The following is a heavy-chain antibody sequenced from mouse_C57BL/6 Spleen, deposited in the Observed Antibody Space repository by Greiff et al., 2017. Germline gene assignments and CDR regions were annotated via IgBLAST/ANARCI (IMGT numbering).Heavy chain of an antibody. CDR1: GYTFTSYG. Sequence: QVQLKESGAELARPGASVKLSCKASGYTFTSYGISWVEQRTGQGLEWIGEIYPRSGNTYYNEKFKGKATLTADKSSSTAYMELRSLTSEDSAVYFCARYYGSSNYYAMDYWGQGTSVTVSS. CDR2: IYPRSGNT. V-gene: IGHV1-81*01. CDR3: ARYYGSSNYYAMDY. D-gene: IGHD1-1*01. J-gene: IGHJ4*01.